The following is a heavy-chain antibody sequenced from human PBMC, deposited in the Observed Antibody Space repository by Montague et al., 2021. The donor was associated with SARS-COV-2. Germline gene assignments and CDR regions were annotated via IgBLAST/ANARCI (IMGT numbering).Heavy chain of an antibody. J-gene: IGHJ5*02. CDR3: ARSQHCGGGRCYSLSWFDP. V-gene: IGHV6-1*01. D-gene: IGHD2-15*01. CDR2: TYYRSQWYN. CDR1: GDSVSSNRAA. Sequence: CAISGDSVSSNRAAWDWIRQSPSRGLEWLGRTYYRSQWYNDYAVSVGSRIAINPDTSKNHFSLQPDSVTPEDTAVYYCARSQHCGGGRCYSLSWFDPWGQGTLVIVSS.